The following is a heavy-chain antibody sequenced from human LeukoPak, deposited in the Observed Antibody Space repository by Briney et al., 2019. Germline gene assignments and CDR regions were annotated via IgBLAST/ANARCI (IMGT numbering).Heavy chain of an antibody. V-gene: IGHV5-51*01. Sequence: KGGEPLKISCKGSGYSFTSYWIGWVRQMPGKGLEWMGIIYPGDSDTRYSPSFQGQVTISADKSITTAYLQWSSLRASDTAMYYCARRSSGYDSFDYWGQGTLVTVSS. J-gene: IGHJ4*02. D-gene: IGHD5-12*01. CDR2: IYPGDSDT. CDR3: ARRSSGYDSFDY. CDR1: GYSFTSYW.